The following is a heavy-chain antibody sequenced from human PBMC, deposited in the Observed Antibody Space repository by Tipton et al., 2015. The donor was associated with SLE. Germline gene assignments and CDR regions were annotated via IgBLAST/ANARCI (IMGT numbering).Heavy chain of an antibody. V-gene: IGHV4-59*12. CDR3: ARYCGSATCLGFWFS. CDR1: GGSISSYY. D-gene: IGHD2-2*01. Sequence: TLSLTCTVSGGSISSYYWSWIRQSPGKGLEWIGNVYYTGATNYNPSLNRRLTISLDMSKKQFSLKLSSVTAADTAVYYCARYCGSATCLGFWFSWGQGTLVTVSS. J-gene: IGHJ5*02. CDR2: VYYTGAT.